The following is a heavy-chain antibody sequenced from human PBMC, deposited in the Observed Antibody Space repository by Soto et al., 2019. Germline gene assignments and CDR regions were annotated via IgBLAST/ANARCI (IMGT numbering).Heavy chain of an antibody. CDR2: ISWNSGSI. CDR3: EKDMEMIVVGYYFDY. CDR1: GFTFDDYA. J-gene: IGHJ4*02. V-gene: IGHV3-9*01. Sequence: EVQLVESGGGLVQPGRSLRLSCAASGFTFDDYAMHWVRQAPGKGLEWVSGISWNSGSIGYADSVKGRFTISRDNAKNSLYLQMNSLRAEDTALYYCEKDMEMIVVGYYFDYWGQGTLVTVSS. D-gene: IGHD3-22*01.